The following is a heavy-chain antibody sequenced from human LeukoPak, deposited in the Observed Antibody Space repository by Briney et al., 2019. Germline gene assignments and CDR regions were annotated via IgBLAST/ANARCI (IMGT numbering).Heavy chain of an antibody. D-gene: IGHD2-8*01. J-gene: IGHJ4*02. CDR2: IKEDGSER. V-gene: IGHV3-7*03. Sequence: GGSLRLSCEGSAFIFSGHWMNWVRQTPGKGLEWVASIKEDGSERQYVDSVKGRFSISRDNTKGSLFLQLNSLRAEDTAVYYCARDLFCTNGVCYGGFNYWGQGTLVTVSS. CDR3: ARDLFCTNGVCYGGFNY. CDR1: AFIFSGHW.